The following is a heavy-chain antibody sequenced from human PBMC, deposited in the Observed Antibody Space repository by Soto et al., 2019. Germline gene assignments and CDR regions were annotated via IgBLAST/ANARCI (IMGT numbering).Heavy chain of an antibody. Sequence: QVPLVESGGGVVRPGRSLRLACEASGFSFSTYGMHWVRQAPGKGLQWVAVIWYDGTNTYYADSVKGRFTISRDNSKDILYLEIQNLRAEDTAVYYCARVEAPLIHSDHYYYGMDVWGQGTTVTVSS. CDR3: ARVEAPLIHSDHYYYGMDV. D-gene: IGHD5-18*01. J-gene: IGHJ6*02. V-gene: IGHV3-33*01. CDR2: IWYDGTNT. CDR1: GFSFSTYG.